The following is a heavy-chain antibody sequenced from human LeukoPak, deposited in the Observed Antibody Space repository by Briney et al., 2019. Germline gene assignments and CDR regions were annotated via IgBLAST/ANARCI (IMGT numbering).Heavy chain of an antibody. CDR3: ARDFGYSFDY. Sequence: GGSLRLSCAASGFTFSSYSMNGVRQAPGKGLEWVSSISSSSSYIYYADSVKGRFTISRDIGKNSLYLQMNNLRVEDTAVYYCARDFGYSFDYWGQGTLVTVSS. V-gene: IGHV3-21*01. J-gene: IGHJ4*02. CDR1: GFTFSSYS. CDR2: ISSSSSYI. D-gene: IGHD1-26*01.